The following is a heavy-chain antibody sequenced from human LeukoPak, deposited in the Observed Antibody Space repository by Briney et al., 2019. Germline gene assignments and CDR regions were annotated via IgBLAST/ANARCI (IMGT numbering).Heavy chain of an antibody. Sequence: SETLSLTCTVSGGSISSYYWSWIRQPPGKGLEWIGYIFYCGSTNYNPSLKSRVTISVDTSKNQVSLKLRSVTAADTAVYYCARTNPSFDYWGQGTLVTVSA. CDR1: GGSISSYY. V-gene: IGHV4-59*08. CDR3: ARTNPSFDY. J-gene: IGHJ4*02. CDR2: IFYCGST.